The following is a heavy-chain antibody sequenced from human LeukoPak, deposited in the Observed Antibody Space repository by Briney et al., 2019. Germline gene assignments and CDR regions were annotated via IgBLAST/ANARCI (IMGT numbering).Heavy chain of an antibody. CDR3: ARARGRYIDFLDY. Sequence: SETLSLTCVVYGGSFSGYYWSWIRQPPGKGLEWIGEINHSGSTNYNPSLKSRVSISVDSSKNQFSLKVSSVTAADTAVYYCARARGRYIDFLDYWGQGTLITVSS. CDR2: INHSGST. CDR1: GGSFSGYY. D-gene: IGHD3-9*01. J-gene: IGHJ4*02. V-gene: IGHV4-34*01.